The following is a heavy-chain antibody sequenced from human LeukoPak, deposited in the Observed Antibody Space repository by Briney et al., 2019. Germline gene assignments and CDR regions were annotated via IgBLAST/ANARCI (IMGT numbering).Heavy chain of an antibody. CDR1: GGSISSYY. Sequence: SETLSLTCTVSGGSISSYYWSWIRQPPGKGLEWIGYIYYSGNTNYNPSLKSRVTISVDTSKNHFSLKLSSVTTADTAVYYCARGDYGGGFDYWGQGTLVTVSS. CDR2: IYYSGNT. V-gene: IGHV4-59*01. CDR3: ARGDYGGGFDY. D-gene: IGHD4-23*01. J-gene: IGHJ4*02.